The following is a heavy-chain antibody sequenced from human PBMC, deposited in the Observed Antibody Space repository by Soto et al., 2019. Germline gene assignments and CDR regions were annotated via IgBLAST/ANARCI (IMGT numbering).Heavy chain of an antibody. CDR1: GFTFSSYS. Sequence: PGGSLRLSCAASGFTFSSYSMNWVRQAPGKGLEWVSSISSSSSYIYYADSVKGRFTISRDNAKNSLYLQMNSLRAEDTAVYYCSRPGYNNYDSDYWGQGTLVTVSS. V-gene: IGHV3-21*01. CDR2: ISSSSSYI. D-gene: IGHD5-12*01. J-gene: IGHJ4*02. CDR3: SRPGYNNYDSDY.